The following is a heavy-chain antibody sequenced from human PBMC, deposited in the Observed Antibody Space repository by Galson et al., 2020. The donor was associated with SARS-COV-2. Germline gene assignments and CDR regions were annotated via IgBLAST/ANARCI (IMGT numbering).Heavy chain of an antibody. CDR3: ARGYFDWLLYGGDYFDY. V-gene: IGHV3-48*04. J-gene: IGHJ4*02. Sequence: GGSLRLSCAASGFTFSSYSMNWVRQAPGKGLEWVSYISSSSSTIYYADSVKGRFTISRDNAKNSLYLQMNSLRAEDTAVYYCARGYFDWLLYGGDYFDYWGQGTPVTVSS. CDR1: GFTFSSYS. D-gene: IGHD3-9*01. CDR2: ISSSSSTI.